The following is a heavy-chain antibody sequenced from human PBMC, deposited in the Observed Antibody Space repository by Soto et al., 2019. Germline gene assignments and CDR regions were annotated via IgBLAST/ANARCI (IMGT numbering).Heavy chain of an antibody. CDR1: GFTFSDYY. Sequence: GGSLRLSCAASGFTFSDYYMSWIRQAPGKGLEWVSYISSSSSYTNYADSVKGRFTISRDNAKNSLYLQMNSLRAEDTAVYYCARDHSNLNWFDPWGQGTLVTVSS. J-gene: IGHJ5*02. CDR3: ARDHSNLNWFDP. V-gene: IGHV3-11*05. CDR2: ISSSSSYT. D-gene: IGHD7-27*01.